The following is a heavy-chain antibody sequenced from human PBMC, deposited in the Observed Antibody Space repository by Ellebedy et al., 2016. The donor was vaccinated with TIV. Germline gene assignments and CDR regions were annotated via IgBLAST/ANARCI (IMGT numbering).Heavy chain of an antibody. CDR1: GFTVSYHY. J-gene: IGHJ4*01. Sequence: GESLKISCAASGFTVSYHYMDWVRQAPGKGLEWVGFIRSKTYGGTTQYAASVQGRFTISRDDFKNSVYLQMNSLKPEDTAVYYCARGLRYNSGWYGEDYWGQGTLVTVSP. V-gene: IGHV3-72*01. D-gene: IGHD6-19*01. CDR2: IRSKTYGGTT. CDR3: ARGLRYNSGWYGEDY.